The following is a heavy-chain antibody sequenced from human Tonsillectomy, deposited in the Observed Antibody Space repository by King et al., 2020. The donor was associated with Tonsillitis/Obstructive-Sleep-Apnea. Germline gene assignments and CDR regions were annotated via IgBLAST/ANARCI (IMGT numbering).Heavy chain of an antibody. J-gene: IGHJ3*02. CDR2: INPSGGST. CDR3: VSRYCSGGSGYSSAFDI. Sequence: VQLVESGAEVKKPGASVKVSCKASGYTFTSYYMHWVRQAPGQGLEWMGIINPSGGSTSYAQKFQGRVTMTRDTSTSTVYMELSSLRSADTAVYYGVSRYCSGGSGYSSAFDIWGQGTMVTVSS. V-gene: IGHV1-46*01. CDR1: GYTFTSYY. D-gene: IGHD2-15*01.